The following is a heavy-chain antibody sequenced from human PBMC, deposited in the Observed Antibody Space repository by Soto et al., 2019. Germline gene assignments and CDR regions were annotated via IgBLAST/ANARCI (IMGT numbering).Heavy chain of an antibody. CDR2: MYHSGST. CDR1: GGSISSGGYS. J-gene: IGHJ6*02. V-gene: IGHV4-30-2*01. CDR3: ARGADSSSNYYYYGMDV. Sequence: SETLSLTCAVSGGSISSGGYSWSWIRQPPGTGLEWIGYMYHSGSTYYNPSLNSRVTISVDRSKNQFSLKLTSVTAADTAVYYCARGADSSSNYYYYGMDVWGQGTTVTVSS. D-gene: IGHD6-6*01.